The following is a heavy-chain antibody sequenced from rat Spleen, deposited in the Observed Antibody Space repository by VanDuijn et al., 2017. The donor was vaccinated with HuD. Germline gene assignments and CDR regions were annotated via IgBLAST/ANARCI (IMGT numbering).Heavy chain of an antibody. CDR2: ISDEGSST. D-gene: IGHD4-3*01. V-gene: IGHV5-7*01. Sequence: EVQLVESGGGLVQPGRSMKLSCAASGFTYSNYNMAWVRQAPKKGLEWVATISDEGSSTYYRDSVKGRFTISRDDAKSILYLQMDSLRSEDTATYYCTIIRGTYWGQGVMVTVSS. J-gene: IGHJ2*01. CDR3: TIIRGTY. CDR1: GFTYSNYN.